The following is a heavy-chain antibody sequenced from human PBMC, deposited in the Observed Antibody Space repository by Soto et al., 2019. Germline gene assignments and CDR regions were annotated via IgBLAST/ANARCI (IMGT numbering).Heavy chain of an antibody. D-gene: IGHD3-10*01. CDR1: GFTFSSYS. CDR3: ARAQVLLWFGELDY. J-gene: IGHJ4*02. CDR2: ISSSSSTI. Sequence: EVQLVESGGGLVQPGGSLRLSCAASGFTFSSYSMNWVRQAPGKGLEWVSYISSSSSTIYDADSVKGRFTISRDNAKNSLYLQMNSLRDEDTAVYYCARAQVLLWFGELDYWGQGTLVTVSS. V-gene: IGHV3-48*02.